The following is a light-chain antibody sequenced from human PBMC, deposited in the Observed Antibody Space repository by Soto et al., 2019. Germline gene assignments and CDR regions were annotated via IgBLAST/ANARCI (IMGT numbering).Light chain of an antibody. J-gene: IGKJ3*01. CDR3: LQHNDFPFT. CDR1: QVIRNN. CDR2: TAP. Sequence: DIQMTQSPSSLSASVGDRATITCRASQVIRNNLAWYQQKPGKAPQRLIYTAPSLQSGVPSRFSARGSWTDFTLTISSLQPEDFATYDCLQHNDFPFTFGPGTKVDI. V-gene: IGKV1-17*01.